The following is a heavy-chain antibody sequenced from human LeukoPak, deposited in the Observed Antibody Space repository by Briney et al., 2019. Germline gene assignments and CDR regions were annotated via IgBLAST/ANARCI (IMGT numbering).Heavy chain of an antibody. CDR3: ATCSGGSCYGLNYYYYGMDV. CDR2: FDPEDGET. V-gene: IGHV1-24*01. D-gene: IGHD2-15*01. CDR1: GYTLTELS. J-gene: IGHJ6*04. Sequence: ASVKVSCKVSGYTLTELSMHWVRQAPGKGLEWMGGFDPEDGETIYAQKFQGRVTMTEDTSTDTAYMELSSLRSEDTAVYYCATCSGGSCYGLNYYYYGMDVWAKGPRSPSPQ.